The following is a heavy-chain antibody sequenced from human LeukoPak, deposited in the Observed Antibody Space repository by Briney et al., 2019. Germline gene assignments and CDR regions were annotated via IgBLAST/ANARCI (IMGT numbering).Heavy chain of an antibody. J-gene: IGHJ4*02. V-gene: IGHV1-2*02. CDR3: ARDPSHYDILTGYFPAFFDY. Sequence: ASVKVSCKASGYTFTGYYMHWVRQAPGQGLEWMGWINLNSGGTNDAQKFQGRVTMTRDTSISTAYMELSRLRSDDTAVYYCARDPSHYDILTGYFPAFFDYWGQGTLVTVSS. CDR1: GYTFTGYY. D-gene: IGHD3-9*01. CDR2: INLNSGGT.